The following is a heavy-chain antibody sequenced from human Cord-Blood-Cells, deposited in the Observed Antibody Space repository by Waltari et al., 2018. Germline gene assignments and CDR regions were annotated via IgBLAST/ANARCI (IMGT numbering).Heavy chain of an antibody. CDR1: GFTVSSNY. V-gene: IGHV3-53*01. CDR3: ARSKLDWYFDL. Sequence: EVQLVESGGGLIQPGGSLRLSCAASGFTVSSNYMSWVRQAPGKGVEWVSVIYSGGSTYYAASVKGRFTISRDNSKNTLYLQMNSLRAEDTAVYYCARSKLDWYFDLWGRGTLVTVSS. D-gene: IGHD1-1*01. J-gene: IGHJ2*01. CDR2: IYSGGST.